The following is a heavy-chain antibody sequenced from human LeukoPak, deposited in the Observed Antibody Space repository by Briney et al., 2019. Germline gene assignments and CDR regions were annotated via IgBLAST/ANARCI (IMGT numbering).Heavy chain of an antibody. CDR1: GFTFSSYN. V-gene: IGHV3-64*01. Sequence: GGSLRLSCAASGFTFSSYNMTWVRQAPGKGLEYVSAISSNGGRTYYANSVKGRFTISRDNSRNTLYLQMGSLRAEDMAVYYCATYYYDSGGFHFHHWGQGTLVTVSS. CDR3: ATYYYDSGGFHFHH. J-gene: IGHJ1*01. D-gene: IGHD3-22*01. CDR2: ISSNGGRT.